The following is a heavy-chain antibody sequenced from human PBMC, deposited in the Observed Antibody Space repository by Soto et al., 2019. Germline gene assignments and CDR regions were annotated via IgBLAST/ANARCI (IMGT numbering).Heavy chain of an antibody. CDR1: GFTFSSYG. J-gene: IGHJ6*03. CDR3: AKGTVVLDDPEGYMDV. V-gene: IGHV3-30*18. D-gene: IGHD2-2*01. Sequence: GGSLRLSCAASGFTFSSYGMHWVRQAPGKGLEWVAVISYDGSNKYYADSVKGRFTISRDNSKNTLYLQMNSLRAEDTTVYYCAKGTVVLDDPEGYMDVWRKGTTVTVSS. CDR2: ISYDGSNK.